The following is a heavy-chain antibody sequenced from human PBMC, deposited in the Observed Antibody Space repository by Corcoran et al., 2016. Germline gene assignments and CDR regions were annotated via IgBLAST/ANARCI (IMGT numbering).Heavy chain of an antibody. V-gene: IGHV1-18*01. Sequence: QVQLVQSGAEVKKPGASVKVSCKASGYTFTSYGISWVRQAPGQGLEWMGWISAYNGNTNYAQKLQGRVTMTTDTSTSTAYMELRSLSSDDTAVYYCARIRDLIVVGPAAIQKGYNWFDPWGQGTLVTVSS. CDR3: ARIRDLIVVGPAAIQKGYNWFDP. J-gene: IGHJ5*02. D-gene: IGHD2-2*02. CDR1: GYTFTSYG. CDR2: ISAYNGNT.